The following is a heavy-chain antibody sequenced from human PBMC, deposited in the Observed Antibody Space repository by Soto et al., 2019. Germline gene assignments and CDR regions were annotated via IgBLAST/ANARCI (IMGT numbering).Heavy chain of an antibody. J-gene: IGHJ5*02. CDR2: INHSGST. V-gene: IGHV4-34*01. Sequence: QVQLQQWGAGLLKPSETLSLTCAVYGGSFSGYYWSWIRQPPGKGLEWIGEINHSGSTNYNPSLKSRVTISVDTSKSQFSLKLSSVPAADTAVYYCARGRIVLVPAAKYNWFDPWGQGTLVTVSS. D-gene: IGHD2-2*01. CDR1: GGSFSGYY. CDR3: ARGRIVLVPAAKYNWFDP.